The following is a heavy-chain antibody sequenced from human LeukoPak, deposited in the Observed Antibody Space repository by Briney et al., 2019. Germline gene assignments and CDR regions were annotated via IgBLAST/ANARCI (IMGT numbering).Heavy chain of an antibody. Sequence: ASVKVSCKASGYTFTNYAMNGVRQAPGQGLEWMGWIHPSTGNPTYAQGFTGRFVFSLDTSVSTTYLQISSLKAEDTAVYYCARAYQRLGELSLPDYWGQGTLVTVSS. CDR3: ARAYQRLGELSLPDY. CDR1: GYTFTNYA. V-gene: IGHV7-4-1*02. CDR2: IHPSTGNP. D-gene: IGHD3-16*02. J-gene: IGHJ4*02.